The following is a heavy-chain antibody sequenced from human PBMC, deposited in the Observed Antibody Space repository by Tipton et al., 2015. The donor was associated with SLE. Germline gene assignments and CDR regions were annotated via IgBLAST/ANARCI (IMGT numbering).Heavy chain of an antibody. J-gene: IGHJ6*02. Sequence: TLSLTCVVYGGSFSGYYWSWIRQPPGKGLEWIGEINHSGSTNYNPSINSRVTISVDTSKKQFPLKLSSVTAADTAVFYCAGLYSSSWLPFGYYYYGMCLSGQGTTVPVS. CDR3: AGLYSSSWLPFGYYYYGMCL. CDR1: GGSFSGYY. CDR2: INHSGST. V-gene: IGHV4-34*01. D-gene: IGHD6-13*01.